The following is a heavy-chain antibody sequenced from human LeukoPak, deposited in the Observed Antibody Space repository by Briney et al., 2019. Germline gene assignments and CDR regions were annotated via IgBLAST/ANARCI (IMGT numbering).Heavy chain of an antibody. J-gene: IGHJ4*02. CDR1: GGSVSSGSYY. CDR2: IYYSGST. Sequence: PSETLSLTCTVSGGSVSSGSYYWSWIRQPPGKGLEWIGYIYYSGSTSYNPSLKSRVTISVDTSKNQFSLKLSSVTAADTAVYYCARARGNSSGRPFDYWAREPWSPSPQ. D-gene: IGHD3-22*01. CDR3: ARARGNSSGRPFDY. V-gene: IGHV4-61*01.